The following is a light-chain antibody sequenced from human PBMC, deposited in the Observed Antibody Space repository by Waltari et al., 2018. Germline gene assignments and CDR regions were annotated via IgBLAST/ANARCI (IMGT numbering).Light chain of an antibody. CDR1: QGISNG. J-gene: IGKJ4*01. V-gene: IGKV1-13*02. Sequence: AIQLTQSPSSLSASVGDRVSITCRASQGISNGLAWYQQKPGKPPKLLMYHSSGLEFGVQSTFSGSGYDTNFTLTISSLQPDDFATYYCQQFNTFPLTFGGGTKVEIK. CDR2: HSS. CDR3: QQFNTFPLT.